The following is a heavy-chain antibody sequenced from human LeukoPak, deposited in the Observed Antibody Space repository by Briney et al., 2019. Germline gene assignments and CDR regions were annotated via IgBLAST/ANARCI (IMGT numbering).Heavy chain of an antibody. J-gene: IGHJ4*02. V-gene: IGHV4-34*01. D-gene: IGHD3-22*01. Sequence: SETLSLTCAVYGGSFSGYYWSWIRQPPGKGLEWIGEINHSGSTNYNPSLKSRVTISVDTSKNQFSLKLSSVTAADTAVYYCARGRHYYDSSWFHHEAPIDYWGQGTLVTVSS. CDR2: INHSGST. CDR3: ARGRHYYDSSWFHHEAPIDY. CDR1: GGSFSGYY.